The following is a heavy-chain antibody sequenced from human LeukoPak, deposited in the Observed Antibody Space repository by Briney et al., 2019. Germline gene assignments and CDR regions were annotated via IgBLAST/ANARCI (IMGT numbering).Heavy chain of an antibody. D-gene: IGHD2-2*01. J-gene: IGHJ3*02. Sequence: SETLSLTCTVSGYSISSGYYWGWIRQPPGKGLEWIGSIYHSGSTYYNPSLKSRVTISVDTSKNQFSLKLSSVTAADTAVYYCARGGVVPAAIIAFDIWGQGTMVTVSS. CDR2: IYHSGST. V-gene: IGHV4-38-2*02. CDR3: ARGGVVPAAIIAFDI. CDR1: GYSISSGYY.